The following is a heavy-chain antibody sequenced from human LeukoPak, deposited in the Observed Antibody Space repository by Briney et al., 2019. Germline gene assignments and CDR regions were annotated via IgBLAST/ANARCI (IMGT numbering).Heavy chain of an antibody. CDR1: GGSFSGYY. J-gene: IGHJ4*02. CDR2: IYYSGST. V-gene: IGHV4-31*11. CDR3: ARGLTYYYDKSAARFDH. Sequence: SETLSLTCAVYGGSFSGYYWSWIRQHPGKGREWIGYIYYSGSTYYNPSLKSRVTISVDTSKNQFSLKLSSVTAADTAVYYCARGLTYYYDKSAARFDHWGQGTLVTVSS. D-gene: IGHD3-22*01.